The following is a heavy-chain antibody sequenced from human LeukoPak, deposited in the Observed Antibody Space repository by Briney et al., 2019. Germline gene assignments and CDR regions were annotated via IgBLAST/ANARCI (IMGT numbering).Heavy chain of an antibody. CDR1: GVSINNYY. CDR2: ISYTGSA. V-gene: IGHV4-59*01. J-gene: IGHJ4*02. Sequence: SETLSLTCTVSGVSINNYYWTWIRQPPGKELEWIGHISYTGSANYNPSLKSRVTISVDTSKNQFSLKLNSVTAAGTAVYYCARTWDYWGQGTLVTVSS. CDR3: ARTWDY.